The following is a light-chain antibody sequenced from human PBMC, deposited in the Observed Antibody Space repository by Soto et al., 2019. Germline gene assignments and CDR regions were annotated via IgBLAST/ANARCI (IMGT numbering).Light chain of an antibody. CDR3: QRYGSSQWT. J-gene: IGKJ1*01. CDR2: GAS. Sequence: VMTQSPATLSVSPGERATLSCRASETVATNPAWYQQKPGQPPRLLISGASTRAAGISDRFRGSGSETEFTLTISRLEPEDFAVYYYQRYGSSQWTCGQGTKVYIK. CDR1: ETVATN. V-gene: IGKV3-15*01.